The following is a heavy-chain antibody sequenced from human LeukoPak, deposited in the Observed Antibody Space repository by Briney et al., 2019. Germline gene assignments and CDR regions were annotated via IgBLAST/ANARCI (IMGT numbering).Heavy chain of an antibody. V-gene: IGHV1-69*13. D-gene: IGHD2-2*01. CDR1: GGTFSSYA. CDR3: ARDRMKKLGYCSSTSCYGMDV. CDR2: IIPIFGTA. J-gene: IGHJ6*04. Sequence: SVKVSCKASGGTFSSYAISWVRQAPGQGLEWMGGIIPIFGTANYAQKFQGRVTITADESTSTAYMELSNLRSEDTAVYYCARDRMKKLGYCSSTSCYGMDVWGKGTTVTVSS.